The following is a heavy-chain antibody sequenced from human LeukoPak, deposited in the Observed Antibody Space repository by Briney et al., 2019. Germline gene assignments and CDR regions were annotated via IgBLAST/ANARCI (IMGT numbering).Heavy chain of an antibody. CDR3: ARGLTGESGSYLTWFDP. CDR2: INHSGST. V-gene: IGHV4-34*01. CDR1: GGSFSGYY. Sequence: SETLSLTCAVYGGSFSGYYWSWIRQPPGKWLEWIGEINHSGSTNYNPSLKSRVTISVDTSKNQFSLKLSSVTAADTAVYYCARGLTGESGSYLTWFDPWGQGTLVTVSS. D-gene: IGHD1-26*01. J-gene: IGHJ5*02.